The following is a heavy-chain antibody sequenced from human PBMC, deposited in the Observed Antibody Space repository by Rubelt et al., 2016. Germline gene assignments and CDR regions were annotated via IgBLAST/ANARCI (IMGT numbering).Heavy chain of an antibody. J-gene: IGHJ4*02. Sequence: EVQLVESGGGLVKPGGSLRLSCAASGFTFSNAWMSWVRQAPGKGLEWVGRIKTKTDGGTADYAAPVKGRFTISSDDSTTTLFLQMHSLKTEDTAVYYCTRRSGIDPEYWGQGTLVTVSS. CDR1: GFTFSNAW. D-gene: IGHD5-12*01. CDR3: TRRSGIDPEY. CDR2: IKTKTDGGTA. V-gene: IGHV3-15*01.